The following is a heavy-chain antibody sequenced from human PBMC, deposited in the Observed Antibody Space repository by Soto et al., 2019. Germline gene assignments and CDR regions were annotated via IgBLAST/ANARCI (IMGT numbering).Heavy chain of an antibody. V-gene: IGHV1-69*06. J-gene: IGHJ6*02. Sequence: GASVKVSCKASGGTFSAYAISWVRQAPGQGLEWMGGILPLSGTSNHTQRFQGRVTISADKSTSTAYMELSSLRSDDTAVYYCARTNPTKYYDYVWGDYRREGMDVWVQGTTVTVS. D-gene: IGHD3-16*02. CDR2: ILPLSGTS. CDR3: ARTNPTKYYDYVWGDYRREGMDV. CDR1: GGTFSAYA.